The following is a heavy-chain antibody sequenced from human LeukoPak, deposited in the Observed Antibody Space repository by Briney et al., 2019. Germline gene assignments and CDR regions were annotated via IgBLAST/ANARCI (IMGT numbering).Heavy chain of an antibody. D-gene: IGHD3-22*01. J-gene: IGHJ3*02. CDR1: GYTFTGYY. V-gene: IGHV1-2*02. CDR2: INPNSGGT. CDR3: ARDLYDSSGYYYGGAFDI. Sequence: ASVTVSCKASGYTFTGYYMHWVRQAPGQGLEWMGWINPNSGGTNYAQKFQGRVTMTRDTSISTAYMELSRLRSDDTAVCYCARDLYDSSGYYYGGAFDIWGQGTMVTVSS.